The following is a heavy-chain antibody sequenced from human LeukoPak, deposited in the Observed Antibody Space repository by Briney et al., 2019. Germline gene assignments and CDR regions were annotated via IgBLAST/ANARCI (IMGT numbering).Heavy chain of an antibody. J-gene: IGHJ3*02. V-gene: IGHV3-23*01. CDR2: ISGSGGST. D-gene: IGHD3-3*01. CDR1: GFTFSSYA. CDR3: AKGSGFWSGYDAFDI. Sequence: GGSLRLSCASSGFTFSSYAMSWVRQAPGKGLEWVSAISGSGGSTYYADSVKGRFTIFRDNSKNMLYLQMNTLRAEDTAVYYCAKGSGFWSGYDAFDIWGQGTMVTVSS.